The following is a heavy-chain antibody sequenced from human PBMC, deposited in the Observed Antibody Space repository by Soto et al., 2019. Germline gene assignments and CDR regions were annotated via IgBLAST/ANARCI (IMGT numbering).Heavy chain of an antibody. CDR3: AREAAMVTDYFDY. Sequence: PVGSLRLSCAASGFTFSNYPMHWVRQAPGKGLEWVAVMSYDGSNKYYADSVKGRFTISRDNSKTTLYLQMNSLRAEDTAVYYCAREAAMVTDYFDYWGQGTLVTVSS. CDR1: GFTFSNYP. J-gene: IGHJ4*02. CDR2: MSYDGSNK. V-gene: IGHV3-30-3*01. D-gene: IGHD5-18*01.